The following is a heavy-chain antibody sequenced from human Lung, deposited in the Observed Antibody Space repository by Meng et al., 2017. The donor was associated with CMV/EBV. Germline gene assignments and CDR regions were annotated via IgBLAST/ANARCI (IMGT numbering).Heavy chain of an antibody. V-gene: IGHV3-66*02. CDR1: GLTVSNNY. J-gene: IGHJ3*02. CDR2: IYAGGST. D-gene: IGHD5-24*01. CDR3: AKEKEGRMSTISAFDI. Sequence: GGTLRLXCAASGLTVSNNYMNWVRQAPGKGLEWVSIIYAGGSTDYADSVNGRFTISRDNSKNTLYLQMNSLRPEDTAVYYCAKEKEGRMSTISAFDIWGQGTMVXVSS.